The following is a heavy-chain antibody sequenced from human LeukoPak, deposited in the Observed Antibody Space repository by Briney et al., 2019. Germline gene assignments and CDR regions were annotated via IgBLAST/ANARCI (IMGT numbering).Heavy chain of an antibody. CDR2: IYPGESDT. J-gene: IGHJ4*02. CDR1: GYSFTSYW. Sequence: GEPLQISCQGSGYSFTSYWIGWVRQMPGKGLEWMGIIYPGESDTRYSTSVKGQVTISADQSISTAYLQWSSLKASDTAVYYCARSDSNYVEVFDYWGQGTLVTVSS. CDR3: ARSDSNYVEVFDY. D-gene: IGHD4-11*01. V-gene: IGHV5-51*01.